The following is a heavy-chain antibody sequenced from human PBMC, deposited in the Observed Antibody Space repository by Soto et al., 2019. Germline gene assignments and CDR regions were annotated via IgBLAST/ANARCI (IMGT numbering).Heavy chain of an antibody. CDR2: ISSRSDTL. CDR1: GFTFSAYA. D-gene: IGHD2-15*01. CDR3: ARDWDIVILSVPIPNYNYGMDV. J-gene: IGHJ6*02. V-gene: IGHV3-48*02. Sequence: PGGPLRLSCSGSGFTFSAYAMNWVRQAPGKGLEWVSYISSRSDTLYYAGSVKGRFTISRDNAKNSVYLQVNNLRDEDTAVYYCARDWDIVILSVPIPNYNYGMDVWGQGTTVTVSS.